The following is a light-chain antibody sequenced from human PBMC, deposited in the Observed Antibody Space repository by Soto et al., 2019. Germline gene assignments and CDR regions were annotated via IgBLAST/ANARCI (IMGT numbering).Light chain of an antibody. CDR2: DAS. Sequence: IVLTQSPATLSLSPGERATLSCRASQSVSSYLAWYQPKPGQAPRLLIYDASNRATGIPARFSRSGSGTDFTHTIRRIEPEEFAVDYRKQRSNWPPFGQGTRLEIK. J-gene: IGKJ5*01. CDR3: KQRSNWPP. V-gene: IGKV3-11*01. CDR1: QSVSSY.